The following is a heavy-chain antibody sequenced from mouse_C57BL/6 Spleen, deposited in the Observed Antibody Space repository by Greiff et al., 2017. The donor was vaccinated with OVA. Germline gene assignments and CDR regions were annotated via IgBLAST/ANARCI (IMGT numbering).Heavy chain of an antibody. D-gene: IGHD1-1*01. CDR1: GYSFTGYY. J-gene: IGHJ2*01. CDR2: INPSTGGT. V-gene: IGHV1-42*01. Sequence: VQLQQSGPELVKPGASVKISCKASGYSFTGYYMNWVKQSPEKSLEWIGEINPSTGGTTYNQKFKAKATLTVDKSSSTAYMQLKSLTSEDSAVYYCARGYYGSRPFDYWGQGTTLTVSS. CDR3: ARGYYGSRPFDY.